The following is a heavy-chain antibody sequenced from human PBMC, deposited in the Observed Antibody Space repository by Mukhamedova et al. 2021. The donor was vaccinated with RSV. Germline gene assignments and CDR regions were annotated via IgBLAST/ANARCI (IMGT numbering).Heavy chain of an antibody. D-gene: IGHD7-27*01. CDR2: IYWDDDK. J-gene: IGHJ4*02. V-gene: IGHV2-5*02. Sequence: GKALEWLALIYWDDDKRYSPSLKSRLTITKDTSKNQVVLTMTNMDPVDTATYYCAPSSSGYLDYWGQGTLVTVSS. CDR3: APSSSGYLDY.